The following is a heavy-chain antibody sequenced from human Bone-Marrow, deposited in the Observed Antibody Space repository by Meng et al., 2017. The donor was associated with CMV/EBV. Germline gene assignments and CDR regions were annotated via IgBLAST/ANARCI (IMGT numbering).Heavy chain of an antibody. CDR2: MSGSGPGT. Sequence: GESLKISCTASGFMFRNYAMSWVRQAPGKGLEWVSTMSGSGPGTYYVDSVKGRFTISRDNGKNSLFLHMNSLRAEDTAVYYCAKDLPGVVAVPGGSDCWGQGTLVTVSS. V-gene: IGHV3-23*01. J-gene: IGHJ4*02. CDR3: AKDLPGVVAVPGGSDC. D-gene: IGHD2-2*01. CDR1: GFMFRNYA.